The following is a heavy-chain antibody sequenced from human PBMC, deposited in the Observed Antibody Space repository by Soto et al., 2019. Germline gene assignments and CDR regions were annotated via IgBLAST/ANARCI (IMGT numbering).Heavy chain of an antibody. D-gene: IGHD6-13*01. V-gene: IGHV3-30-3*01. CDR1: GFTFSRYA. J-gene: IGHJ4*02. Sequence: QVQLVESGGGVVQPGGSLRLSCAASGFTFSRYAMHWVRQAPGKGLEWLAILSYDGVNNYYADSVKGRFTISRDNSKSTLYLLIKNLKPDDTAVYYCARQILVAAGLNSPLDYWGQGPLVSLSS. CDR3: ARQILVAAGLNSPLDY. CDR2: LSYDGVNN.